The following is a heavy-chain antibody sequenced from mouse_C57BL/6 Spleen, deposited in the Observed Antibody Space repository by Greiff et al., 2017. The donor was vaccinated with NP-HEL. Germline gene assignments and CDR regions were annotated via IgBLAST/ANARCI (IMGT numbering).Heavy chain of an antibody. CDR2: INPNNGGT. D-gene: IGHD3-3*01. CDR3: ARRALGGYAMDY. V-gene: IGHV1-18*01. Sequence: EVQLQQSGPELVKPGASVKIPCKASGYTFTDYNMDWVKQSHGKSLEWIGDINPNNGGTIYNQKFKGKATLTVDKSSSTAYMELRSLTSEDTAVYYCARRALGGYAMDYWGQGTSVTVSS. J-gene: IGHJ4*01. CDR1: GYTFTDYN.